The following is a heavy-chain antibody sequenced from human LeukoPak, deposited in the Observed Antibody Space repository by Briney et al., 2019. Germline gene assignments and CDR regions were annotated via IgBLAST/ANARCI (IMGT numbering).Heavy chain of an antibody. CDR2: ISWNSGNI. J-gene: IGHJ4*02. V-gene: IGHV3-9*03. CDR3: AKEVGRRGNYFDY. D-gene: IGHD3-10*01. CDR1: GFSFSAHA. Sequence: PGGSLRLSCAASGFSFSAHAMSWVRQAPGKGLEWVSGISWNSGNIVYADSVKGRFTISRDNAKNSLYLQMNSLRAEDMALYYCAKEVGRRGNYFDYWGQGTLVTVSS.